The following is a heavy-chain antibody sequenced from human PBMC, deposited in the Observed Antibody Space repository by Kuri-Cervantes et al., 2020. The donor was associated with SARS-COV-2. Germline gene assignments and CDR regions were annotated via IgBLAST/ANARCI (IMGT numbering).Heavy chain of an antibody. V-gene: IGHV1-2*02. J-gene: IGHJ3*02. CDR1: GYTFTGYY. CDR2: INPNSGGT. Sequence: ASVKVSCKASGYTFTGYYMHWVRQAPGQGLEWMGWINPNSGGTNYAQKFQGRVTMTRDTSISTAYMELRRLRSDDTAVYYCARAFRYYDFWSGSDAFDIWGQGTMVTVSS. CDR3: ARAFRYYDFWSGSDAFDI. D-gene: IGHD3-3*01.